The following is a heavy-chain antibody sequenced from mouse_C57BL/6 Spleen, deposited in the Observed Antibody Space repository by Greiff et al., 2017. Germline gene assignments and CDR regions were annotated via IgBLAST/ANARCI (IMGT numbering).Heavy chain of an antibody. D-gene: IGHD2-13*01. CDR1: GYTFTSYW. V-gene: IGHV1-72*01. J-gene: IGHJ2*01. CDR2: IYPDSGGT. CDR3: AREGGDYLYYFDY. Sequence: VQLQQSGAELVKPGASVKMSCKASGYTFTSYWMHWVKQRPGRGLEWIGRIYPDSGGTKYNEKFKGKATLTVDKPSSTAYMQHSSLASEDSAVYYCAREGGDYLYYFDYWGQGTTLTVSS.